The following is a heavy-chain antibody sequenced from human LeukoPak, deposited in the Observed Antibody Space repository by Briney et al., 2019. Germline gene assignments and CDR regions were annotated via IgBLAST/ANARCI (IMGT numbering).Heavy chain of an antibody. V-gene: IGHV3-15*05. D-gene: IGHD3-10*01. CDR3: TTDFIVFWFGDLEGGDY. CDR1: GFSFSSAW. CDR2: MKSNIDGGTT. J-gene: IGHJ4*01. Sequence: GGSLRLACTASGFSFSSAWMSWVRQVPGKGLEWLGRMKSNIDGGTTDYAAPVEGRFTISRDDSRNTLYLEMRSLEIDDTGIYYCTTDFIVFWFGDLEGGDYWGHGTLVTVSS.